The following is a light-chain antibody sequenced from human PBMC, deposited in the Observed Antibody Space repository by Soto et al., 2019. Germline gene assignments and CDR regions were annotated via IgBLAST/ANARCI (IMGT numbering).Light chain of an antibody. CDR1: YNDVGGYNF. V-gene: IGLV2-14*03. CDR2: DVT. CDR3: SSYTTSSTLI. J-gene: IGLJ1*01. Sequence: QSALTQPASVSGSPGQSITISCTGTYNDVGGYNFVSWYQHHPDKAPKLIIYDVTDRPSGVSNHFSGSKSGNTASLTISGLQAGDEADYYCSSYTTSSTLIFGTGTKLTVL.